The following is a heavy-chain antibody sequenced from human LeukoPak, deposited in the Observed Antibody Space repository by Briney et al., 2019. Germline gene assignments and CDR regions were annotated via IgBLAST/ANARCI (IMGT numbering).Heavy chain of an antibody. Sequence: SETLSLTCAVYGGSFSGYYWSWIRQPPGKGLEWIGETNHSGSTNYNPSLKSRVTISVDTSKNQFSPKLSSVTAADTAVYYCARDYSSGWYWFDPWGQGTLVTVSS. CDR3: ARDYSSGWYWFDP. D-gene: IGHD6-19*01. J-gene: IGHJ5*02. CDR2: TNHSGST. V-gene: IGHV4-34*01. CDR1: GGSFSGYY.